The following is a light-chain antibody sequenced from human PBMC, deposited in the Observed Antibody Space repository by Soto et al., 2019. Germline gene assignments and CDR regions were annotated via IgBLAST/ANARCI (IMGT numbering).Light chain of an antibody. J-gene: IGKJ1*01. V-gene: IGKV3-15*01. CDR2: GAS. Sequence: EIEMTQSPATLSVSPGERATLFCRASQSVSNKLAWYQQKPGQAPRLLISGASTRATGIPARFTGSGSGTEFTLSISSLQSEDFAVYYCQQHNTWPPTFGQGTKVDIK. CDR3: QQHNTWPPT. CDR1: QSVSNK.